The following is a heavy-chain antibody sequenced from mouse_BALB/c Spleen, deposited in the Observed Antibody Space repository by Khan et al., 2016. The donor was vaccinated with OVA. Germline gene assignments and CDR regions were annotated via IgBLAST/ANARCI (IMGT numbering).Heavy chain of an antibody. V-gene: IGHV5-6*01. CDR3: ASHLTGSFAY. J-gene: IGHJ3*01. CDR2: ISSGGDYT. CDR1: GFIFSSYS. D-gene: IGHD4-1*01. Sequence: EVELVESGGDLVKPGGSLKLSCAASGFIFSSYSMSLVRQTPDKRLEWVATISSGGDYTYYPDNVKGRFTFSRDNAKNTLYLQMSSLKSEDTAMYYCASHLTGSFAYWGQGTLVTVSA.